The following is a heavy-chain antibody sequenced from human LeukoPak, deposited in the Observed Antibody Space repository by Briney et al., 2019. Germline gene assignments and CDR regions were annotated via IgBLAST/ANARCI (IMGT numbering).Heavy chain of an antibody. D-gene: IGHD3-22*01. CDR2: ISSSSSYI. V-gene: IGHV3-21*01. CDR1: GFTFSSYS. CDR3: ARDQGDYYDSSGYKEAFDI. Sequence: NPGGSLRLSCAASGFTFSSYSMNWVRQAPGKGLEWVSSISSSSSYIYYADSVKGRFTISRDNAKNSLYLQMNSLRAEDTAVYYCARDQGDYYDSSGYKEAFDIWGQGTMVTVSS. J-gene: IGHJ3*02.